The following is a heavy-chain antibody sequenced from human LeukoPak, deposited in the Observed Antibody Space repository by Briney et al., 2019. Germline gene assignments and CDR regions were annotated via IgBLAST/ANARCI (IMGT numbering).Heavy chain of an antibody. CDR1: RGTLSNYA. Sequence: VASVKLSCKASRGTLSNYAISWVRQAPGQGLEWMGGIIPFLDKADYAQKLQGRVTITADKSTSTAYMELRSLRSEDTAVIYCASGEGCSSNSCTLDYCGQGTLVSASS. D-gene: IGHD2-2*01. CDR2: IIPFLDKA. CDR3: ASGEGCSSNSCTLDY. J-gene: IGHJ4*02. V-gene: IGHV1-69*10.